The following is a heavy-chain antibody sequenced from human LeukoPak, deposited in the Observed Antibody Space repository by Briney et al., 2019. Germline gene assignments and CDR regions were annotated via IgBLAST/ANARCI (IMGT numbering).Heavy chain of an antibody. V-gene: IGHV4-38-2*02. CDR3: AKDGPFDI. J-gene: IGHJ4*02. CDR1: GYSISSGYY. CDR2: IHHSGST. Sequence: PSETLSLTCSVSGYSISSGYYWGWIRQPPGKGLEWIGSIHHSGSTYYNPSLKSRVTISIDTSKNQISLKVNSVTAADTAVYYCAKDGPFDIWGQGTLVTVSS. D-gene: IGHD3-9*01.